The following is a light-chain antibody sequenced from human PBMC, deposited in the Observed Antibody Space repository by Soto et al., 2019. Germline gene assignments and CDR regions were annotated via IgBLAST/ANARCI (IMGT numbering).Light chain of an antibody. Sequence: EIVLTQSAGTLSLSPGERATLSCRASQSVSSSNLAWYQQKPGQAPSLLIYGASSRATGIPDRFSGSGSGTGFTLTITRLEPEDFAVYYCQQYGSSPSTFGQGTKVEIK. J-gene: IGKJ1*01. CDR2: GAS. CDR1: QSVSSSN. V-gene: IGKV3-20*01. CDR3: QQYGSSPST.